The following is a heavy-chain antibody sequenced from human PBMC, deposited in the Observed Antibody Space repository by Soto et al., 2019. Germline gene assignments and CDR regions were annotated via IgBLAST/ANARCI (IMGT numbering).Heavy chain of an antibody. J-gene: IGHJ4*02. CDR1: GFSFSSHS. Sequence: EVQLVESGGGLVQPGGSLRLSCAASGFSFSSHSMKWVRQAPGKGLEWVSYISSSGSTIYYADSVKGRFTISRDNAKNSLYLQMNSLRDDETAVYYCARGRGYCGGTNCYLDYWGQGDLVTVSS. CDR3: ARGRGYCGGTNCYLDY. CDR2: ISSSGSTI. D-gene: IGHD2-21*01. V-gene: IGHV3-48*02.